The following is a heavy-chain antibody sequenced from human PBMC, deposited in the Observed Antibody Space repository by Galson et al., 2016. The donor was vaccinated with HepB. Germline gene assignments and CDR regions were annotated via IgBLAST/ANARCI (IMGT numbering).Heavy chain of an antibody. CDR3: ARDWYCSAGSCYDAFDI. Sequence: SVKVSCKASGYTFTNYGISWVRQAPGQGLEWMGWISTYDGDTNYAQNLQGRVTMTTDTSTTTAYMELRSLRSDDTAMYYCARDWYCSAGSCYDAFDIWGQGTMVTVSS. CDR2: ISTYDGDT. CDR1: GYTFTNYG. D-gene: IGHD2-15*01. J-gene: IGHJ3*02. V-gene: IGHV1-18*01.